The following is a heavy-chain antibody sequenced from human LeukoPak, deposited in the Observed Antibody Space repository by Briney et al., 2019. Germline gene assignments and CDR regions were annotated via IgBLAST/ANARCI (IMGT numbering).Heavy chain of an antibody. CDR1: GDFISSSYW. Sequence: PSGTLSLTCAVSGDFISSSYWWTWVRQSPGRGLEWIGEIHHSGSTTYNPSLMSRVTVSVDKSKNQFSLKVKSVTAADTAIYYCARVKSTSWFDYWGQGALVTVSS. CDR3: ARVKSTSWFDY. CDR2: IHHSGST. J-gene: IGHJ4*02. D-gene: IGHD2-2*01. V-gene: IGHV4-4*02.